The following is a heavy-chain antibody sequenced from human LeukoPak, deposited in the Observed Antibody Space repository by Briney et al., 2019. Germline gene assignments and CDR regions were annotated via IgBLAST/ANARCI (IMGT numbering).Heavy chain of an antibody. D-gene: IGHD3-16*01. V-gene: IGHV3-7*01. CDR3: VRRGPATGGNFDY. CDR2: IKQDESEK. J-gene: IGHJ4*02. CDR1: GFTFSTYS. Sequence: PGGSLRLSCAASGFTFSTYSMNWVRQAPGKGLEWVANIKQDESEKYYVDSVKGRFTISRDNAKNSLFLQMNSLRAEDTAVYYCVRRGPATGGNFDYWGQGTLVTVSS.